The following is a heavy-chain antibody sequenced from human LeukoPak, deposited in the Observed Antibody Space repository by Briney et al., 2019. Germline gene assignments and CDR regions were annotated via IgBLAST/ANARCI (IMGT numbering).Heavy chain of an antibody. CDR2: ISDFVDNT. D-gene: IGHD3-3*01. Sequence: GGSLRLSCAGSGFSFGSYPMSWVRQAPGKGLEWVSSISDFVDNTYYADSVKGRFTISRDNSKNTLYLQMNSLRAEDTAVYYCAKPDTIFGPFDYWGQGTLVTVSS. CDR3: AKPDTIFGPFDY. V-gene: IGHV3-23*01. J-gene: IGHJ4*02. CDR1: GFSFGSYP.